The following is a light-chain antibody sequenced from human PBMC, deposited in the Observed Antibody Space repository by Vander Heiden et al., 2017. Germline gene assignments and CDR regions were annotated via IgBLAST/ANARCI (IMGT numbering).Light chain of an antibody. CDR3: QQRSTLMT. J-gene: IGKJ1*01. Sequence: EIVLTQSPATLSLSPGERATLSCRASQSVSSYLAWYQQKPGQAPRLIIYDASNRDNGIPDRFSGSGYGKDFTLTSSSREHEDFAGYYAQQRSTLMTFGQGTKVEIK. CDR1: QSVSSY. CDR2: DAS. V-gene: IGKV3-11*01.